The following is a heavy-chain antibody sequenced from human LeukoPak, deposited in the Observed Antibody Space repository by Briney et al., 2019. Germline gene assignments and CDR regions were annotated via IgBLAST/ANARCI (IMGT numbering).Heavy chain of an antibody. V-gene: IGHV3-7*01. CDR1: GFTFSSYW. CDR2: IKQDGSEK. D-gene: IGHD1-26*01. CDR3: AKESPSGSRLNFDY. Sequence: GGSLRLSCAASGFTFSSYWMSWVRQAPGKGLEWVANIKQDGSEKYYVDSVKGRFTISRDNAKNSLYLQMNSLRAEDTAVYYCAKESPSGSRLNFDYWGQGTLVTVSS. J-gene: IGHJ4*02.